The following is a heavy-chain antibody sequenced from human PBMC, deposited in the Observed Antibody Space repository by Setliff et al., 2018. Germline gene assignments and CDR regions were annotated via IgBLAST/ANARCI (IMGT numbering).Heavy chain of an antibody. V-gene: IGHV4-59*11. CDR3: ARGRGSGGNPLWY. J-gene: IGHJ4*02. CDR2: IYYSGTT. D-gene: IGHD2-15*01. CDR1: GGSIISHY. Sequence: SETLSLTCTVSGGSIISHYWNWIRQTPGKGLEWIGYIYYSGTTNYNPSLKSRVTISVDTSKNHFSLRLSSVTAADTAVYYCARGRGSGGNPLWYWGQGTRVTVSS.